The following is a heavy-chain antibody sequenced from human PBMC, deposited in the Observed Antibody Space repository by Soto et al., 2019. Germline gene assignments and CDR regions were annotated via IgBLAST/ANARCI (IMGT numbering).Heavy chain of an antibody. D-gene: IGHD5-18*01. CDR3: AIFIVIQPEANFP. V-gene: IGHV3-30*03. Sequence: VQLVESGGGVVQPGRSLRLSCAASGFTINSYGMHWVRQSPGKGLEWVAVISYDGTNKDYVDSVKCRFTISRDISKNTVYLQMNSLRPEDTAVYYCAIFIVIQPEANFPWGQGTLVTVSS. CDR1: GFTINSYG. J-gene: IGHJ5*02. CDR2: ISYDGTNK.